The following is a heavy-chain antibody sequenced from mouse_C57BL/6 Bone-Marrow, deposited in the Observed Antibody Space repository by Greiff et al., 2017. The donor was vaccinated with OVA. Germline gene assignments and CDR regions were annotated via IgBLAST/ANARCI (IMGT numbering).Heavy chain of an antibody. J-gene: IGHJ2*01. V-gene: IGHV5-12*01. D-gene: IGHD3-2*02. CDR2: ISNGGGST. CDR1: GFTFSDYY. CDR3: ARRDSSGPFDY. Sequence: EVKVVESGGGLVQPGGSLKLSCAASGFTFSDYYMYWVRQTPEKRLEWVAYISNGGGSTYYPDTVKGRFTISRDNAKNTLYLQMSRLKSEDTAMYYCARRDSSGPFDYWGQGTTLTVSS.